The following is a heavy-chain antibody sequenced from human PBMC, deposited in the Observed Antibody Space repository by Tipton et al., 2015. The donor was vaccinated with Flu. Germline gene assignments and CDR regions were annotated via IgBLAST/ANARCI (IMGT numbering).Heavy chain of an antibody. Sequence: TLSLTCTVSGDSVRSSYYWAWIRQPPGRGLEWIGNINHNGNTYHNASLRSRVTISVDTSRNHFSLKLSSVTAADTAVYYCARRDVSNYVPDPKNWFDPWGQGTLVTVSS. V-gene: IGHV4-38-2*02. CDR3: ARRDVSNYVPDPKNWFDP. J-gene: IGHJ5*02. CDR2: INHNGNT. CDR1: GDSVRSSYY. D-gene: IGHD4-11*01.